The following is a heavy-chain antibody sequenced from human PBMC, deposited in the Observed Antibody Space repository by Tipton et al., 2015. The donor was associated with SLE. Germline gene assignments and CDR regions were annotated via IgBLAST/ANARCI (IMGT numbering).Heavy chain of an antibody. CDR1: DFTFRNVW. J-gene: IGHJ2*01. V-gene: IGHV3-15*07. D-gene: IGHD3-3*01. CDR2: IKSRIDGGTT. CDR3: VRGALEWSPSLTYFDL. Sequence: GSLRLSCAASDFTFRNVWMNWVRQAPGKGLEWVGRIKSRIDGGTTDYDASGKERFTISRDDSKKMLFLEMKSLKIEGTAVYYCVRGALEWSPSLTYFDLWGRGNLVTVSS.